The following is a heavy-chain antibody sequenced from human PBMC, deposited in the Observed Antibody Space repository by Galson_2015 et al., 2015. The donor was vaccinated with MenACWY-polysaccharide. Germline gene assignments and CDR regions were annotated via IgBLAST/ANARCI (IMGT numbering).Heavy chain of an antibody. D-gene: IGHD3-16*01. J-gene: IGHJ3*01. Sequence: PALAKPTQPCALPCPFSGFSLRTSAGGVAWVRQPPRKALEWLAIICWGYDTGYSPSLRSRLTITKDTSKNQVVLIMSNMDPVDTATYYCAHIMITFGGVANLDAFDVWGQGTMVTVSS. CDR1: GFSLRTSAGG. CDR3: AHIMITFGGVANLDAFDV. V-gene: IGHV2-5*02. CDR2: ICWGYDT.